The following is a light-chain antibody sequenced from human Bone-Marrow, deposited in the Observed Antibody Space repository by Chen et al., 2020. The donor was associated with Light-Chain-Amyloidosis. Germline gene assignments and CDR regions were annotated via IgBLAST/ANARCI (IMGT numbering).Light chain of an antibody. V-gene: IGLV3-21*02. Sequence: SYVLTQPSSVSVAPGQTATIACGGKHSGSTSVHWYQQTPGQAPLLVVYDDSDRPSGIPERLSGSNSGNTATLTISRVEAGDEADYYCQVWDRSSDRPVFGGGTKLTVL. CDR3: QVWDRSSDRPV. CDR2: DDS. J-gene: IGLJ3*02. CDR1: HSGSTS.